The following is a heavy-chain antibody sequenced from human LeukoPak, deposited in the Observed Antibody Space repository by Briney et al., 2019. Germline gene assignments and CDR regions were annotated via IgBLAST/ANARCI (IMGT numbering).Heavy chain of an antibody. D-gene: IGHD3-9*01. CDR1: GVSHSTSAVG. V-gene: IGHV2-5*02. CDR2: LYWDDDK. J-gene: IGHJ3*02. Sequence: SGPTLLKPTQTLTLTCTFPGVSHSTSAVGVAWIRQPPEKSLEWLALLYWDDDKRYSTSLKSRITITKDTSKNQVVLTMTNMGPVDTATYYCAHRGYDIVTGYSYDAFDIWGQGTMVTVSS. CDR3: AHRGYDIVTGYSYDAFDI.